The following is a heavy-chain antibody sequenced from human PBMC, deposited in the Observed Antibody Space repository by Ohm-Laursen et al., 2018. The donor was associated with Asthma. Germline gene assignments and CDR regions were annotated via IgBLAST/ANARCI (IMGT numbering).Heavy chain of an antibody. J-gene: IGHJ4*02. Sequence: SSVKVSCNASGGTFSSYAISWVRQAPGQGLEWMGGIIPIFGTAKYAQKFQGRVTITADESTSTAYMELSSLRSEDTAVYYCASPGYCSSTSCYDYWGQGTLVTVSS. D-gene: IGHD2-2*01. CDR1: GGTFSSYA. V-gene: IGHV1-69*01. CDR2: IIPIFGTA. CDR3: ASPGYCSSTSCYDY.